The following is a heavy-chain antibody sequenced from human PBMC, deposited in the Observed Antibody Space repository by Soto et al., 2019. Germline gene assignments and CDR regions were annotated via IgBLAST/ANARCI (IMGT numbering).Heavy chain of an antibody. CDR2: IYYSGST. Sequence: SETLSLTCTVSGGSISSGGYYWSWIRQHPGKGLEWIGYIYYSGSTDYNPSLKSRVSILVDTSKNQLSLKLSSVTAADTAVYYCASLVPTCHQFDCWGQGTLVTVSS. D-gene: IGHD3-10*01. CDR1: GGSISSGGYY. CDR3: ASLVPTCHQFDC. V-gene: IGHV4-31*03. J-gene: IGHJ4*02.